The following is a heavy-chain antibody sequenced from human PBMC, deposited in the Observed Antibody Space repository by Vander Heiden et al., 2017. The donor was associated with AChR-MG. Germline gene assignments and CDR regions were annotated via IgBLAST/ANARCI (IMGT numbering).Heavy chain of an antibody. V-gene: IGHV1-69*06. CDR2: IIPIFGKA. Sequence: QVQLVQSGAAVKKPGSSVKVSCKASGGTFSSYAIRWVRQAPGQWLEWMGGIIPIFGKANDAQKFQGRVTITADKSTSTAYMQMSSLRSEDTAVYYCARGDGDWFDPWGQGTLVTVSS. J-gene: IGHJ5*02. CDR3: ARGDGDWFDP. CDR1: GGTFSSYA.